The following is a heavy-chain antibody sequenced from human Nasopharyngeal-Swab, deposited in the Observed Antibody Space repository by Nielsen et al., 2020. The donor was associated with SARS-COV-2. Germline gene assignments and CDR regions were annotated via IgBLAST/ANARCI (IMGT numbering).Heavy chain of an antibody. CDR3: AKDRDSGDDSDDYYHYYGMDV. CDR2: ISGSDHTT. V-gene: IGHV3-23*01. CDR1: GFTFRSYA. Sequence: GVLKISCAASGFTFRSYAISWVRLAPGKGLEWVSVISGSDHTTYYADSVKGRFTISRDNSKNTVNLQMNSLRVEDTAIYYCAKDRDSGDDSDDYYHYYGMDVWGQGTTVTVFS. D-gene: IGHD5-12*01. J-gene: IGHJ6*02.